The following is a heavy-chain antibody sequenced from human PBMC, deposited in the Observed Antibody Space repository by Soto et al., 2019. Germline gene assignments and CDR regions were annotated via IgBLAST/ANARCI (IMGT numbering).Heavy chain of an antibody. J-gene: IGHJ4*02. CDR1: GLSFSDHY. Sequence: EVQLVESGGGFVQPGGSLRLSCAASGLSFSDHYMDWVRQAPGRGLEWVGRIRNRANSYATEYAASVEGRVTISREDSKNSLYLPVNSLQIEDTAVYYCASSWFGVSKYFDYWGQGILVTVSS. V-gene: IGHV3-72*01. CDR3: ASSWFGVSKYFDY. CDR2: IRNRANSYAT. D-gene: IGHD3-10*01.